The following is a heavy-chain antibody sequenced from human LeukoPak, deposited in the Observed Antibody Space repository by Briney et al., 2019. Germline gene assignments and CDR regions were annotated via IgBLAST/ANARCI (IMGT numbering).Heavy chain of an antibody. CDR1: GFTFDDYA. V-gene: IGHV3-9*01. CDR3: ARDYGGAFDI. CDR2: ISWNSGSI. Sequence: GGSLRLSCAASGFTFDDYAMHWVRQAPGKGLEWVSGISWNSGSIGYADSVKDRFTISRDNAKNSLYLQMNSLRAEDTALYYCARDYGGAFDIWGQGTMVTVSS. D-gene: IGHD4-17*01. J-gene: IGHJ3*02.